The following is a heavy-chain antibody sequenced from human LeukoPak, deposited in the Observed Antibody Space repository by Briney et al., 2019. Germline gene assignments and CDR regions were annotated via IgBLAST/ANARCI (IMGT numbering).Heavy chain of an antibody. Sequence: GGSLRLSCAASEFMFSSYWISWVRQAPGKGLEWVANIKQDGSEKYYVDSVKGRFTISRDNAKNSLYLQMNSLRAEDTAVYYCARDNRWTEYWGQGTLVTVSS. D-gene: IGHD1-14*01. J-gene: IGHJ4*02. CDR1: EFMFSSYW. V-gene: IGHV3-7*01. CDR2: IKQDGSEK. CDR3: ARDNRWTEY.